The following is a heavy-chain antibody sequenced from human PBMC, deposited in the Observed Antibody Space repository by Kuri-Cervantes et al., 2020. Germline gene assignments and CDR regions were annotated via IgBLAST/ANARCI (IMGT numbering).Heavy chain of an antibody. CDR3: VRVGFSQGYNDY. J-gene: IGHJ4*02. CDR1: GFTFSDYY. CDR2: IKQDGSEK. V-gene: IGHV3-7*01. D-gene: IGHD5-18*01. Sequence: GGSLRLSCAASGFTFSDYYMSWVRQAPGKGLEWVGNIKQDGSEKYYADSVKGRFTISRDNARNSEFLQMNSLRVEDTAVYYCVRVGFSQGYNDYWGQGTLVTVSS.